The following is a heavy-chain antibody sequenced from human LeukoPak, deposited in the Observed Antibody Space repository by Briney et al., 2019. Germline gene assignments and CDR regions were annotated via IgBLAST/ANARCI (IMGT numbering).Heavy chain of an antibody. CDR1: GDSISSSRNHY. CDR3: ARMIGGYDYSFDY. Sequence: PSETLSLTCTVSGDSISSSRNHYGGWIRQPPGKGLEWIGSIYYSGRTYYTPSLKSRVTISVDTSKNQFSLKMTSVTAADTAVYYCARMIGGYDYSFDYWGQGTLVTVSS. J-gene: IGHJ4*02. V-gene: IGHV4-39*01. CDR2: IYYSGRT. D-gene: IGHD5-12*01.